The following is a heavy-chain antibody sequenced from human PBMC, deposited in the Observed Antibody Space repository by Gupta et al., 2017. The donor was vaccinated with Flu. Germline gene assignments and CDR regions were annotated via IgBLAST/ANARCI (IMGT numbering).Heavy chain of an antibody. CDR3: AASYGWLRYNDY. V-gene: IGHV1-69-2*01. CDR2: VDPEDGET. D-gene: IGHD5-12*01. Sequence: EVQLVQSGDEVKKPGTRVKIYCQLSGYTFTDYYIHWVQQAPGKGLEWMGIVDPEDGETRYAERFQGRVNITADTSTDTAYMELSGLRSEDTAVYFCAASYGWLRYNDYWGRGTLVTVST. J-gene: IGHJ4*02. CDR1: GYTFTDYY.